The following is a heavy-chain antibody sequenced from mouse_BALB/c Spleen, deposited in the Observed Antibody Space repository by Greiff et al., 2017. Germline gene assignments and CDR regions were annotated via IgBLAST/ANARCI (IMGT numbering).Heavy chain of an antibody. Sequence: VQRVESGAELMKPGASVKISCKATGYTFSSYWIEWVKQRPGHGLEWIGEILPGSGSTNYNEKFKGKATFTADTSSNTAYMQLSSLTSEDSAVYYCARRSTMITTAMDYWGQGTSVTVSS. D-gene: IGHD2-4*01. CDR1: GYTFSSYW. V-gene: IGHV1-9*01. J-gene: IGHJ4*01. CDR2: ILPGSGST. CDR3: ARRSTMITTAMDY.